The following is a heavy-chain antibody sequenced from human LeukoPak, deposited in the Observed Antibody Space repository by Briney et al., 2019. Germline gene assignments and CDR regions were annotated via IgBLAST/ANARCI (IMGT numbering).Heavy chain of an antibody. CDR2: IHYSGST. D-gene: IGHD2/OR15-2a*01. CDR1: GGSIGSYY. Sequence: SETLSLTCTVSGGSIGSYYWSWVRQPPGKGLEWIGYIHYSGSTNYNPSLKSRVTTSIDTSKNQFSLKVTSVTAVDAAVYYCARAGFYASVNQYYYYYYMDVWGTGTTVTVSS. V-gene: IGHV4-59*01. CDR3: ARAGFYASVNQYYYYYYMDV. J-gene: IGHJ6*03.